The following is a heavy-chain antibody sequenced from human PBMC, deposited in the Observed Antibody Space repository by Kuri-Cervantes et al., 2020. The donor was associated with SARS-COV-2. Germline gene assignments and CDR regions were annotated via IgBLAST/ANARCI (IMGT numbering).Heavy chain of an antibody. D-gene: IGHD6-25*01. CDR2: IIPILSKT. CDR1: GYTFTSYG. V-gene: IGHV1-69*10. J-gene: IGHJ6*02. Sequence: SVKVSCKASGYTFTSYGISWVRQAPGQGLEWMGGIIPILSKTDYAPRFQGRVTISAEQSTSTAYMELRSLRSEDTAVYYCATRIRAAADGDFHGMDVWGQGTTVTVSS. CDR3: ATRIRAAADGDFHGMDV.